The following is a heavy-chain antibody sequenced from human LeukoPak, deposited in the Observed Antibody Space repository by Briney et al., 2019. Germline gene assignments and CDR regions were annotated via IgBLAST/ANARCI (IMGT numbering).Heavy chain of an antibody. D-gene: IGHD3-10*01. CDR2: FDPEDGET. V-gene: IGHV1-24*01. Sequence: ASVEVSCKVSGYTLTELSMHWVRQAPGKGLEWMGGFDPEDGETIYAQKFQGRVTMTEDTSTDTAYMELSSLRSEDTAVYYCATGITMVRGGFDYYYGMDVWGKGTTVTVSS. CDR1: GYTLTELS. CDR3: ATGITMVRGGFDYYYGMDV. J-gene: IGHJ6*04.